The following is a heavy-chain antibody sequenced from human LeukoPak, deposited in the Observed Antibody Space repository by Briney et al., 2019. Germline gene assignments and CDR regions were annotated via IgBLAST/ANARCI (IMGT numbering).Heavy chain of an antibody. J-gene: IGHJ3*02. CDR2: ISSSSTI. CDR1: GFTFSSYS. CDR3: VRDHLWSFDI. V-gene: IGHV3-48*04. Sequence: PGGSLRLSCAASGFTFSSYSMNWVRQAPGKGLEWVSYISSSSTIYYADSVKGRFTISRDNAKNSLYLQMNSLRAEDTAVYYCVRDHLWSFDIWGQGTVVTVSS. D-gene: IGHD2-21*01.